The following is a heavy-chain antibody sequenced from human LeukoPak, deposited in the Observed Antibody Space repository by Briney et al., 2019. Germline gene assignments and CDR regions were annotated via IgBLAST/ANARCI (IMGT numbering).Heavy chain of an antibody. CDR3: ARVAGIAAAGLNY. J-gene: IGHJ4*02. Sequence: GGSLRLSCAASGFTFSRYSMNWVRQAPGKGLEWVSSISISSNYKYYPDSLKGRFTISRDNAKNSLYLQMNSLRAEDTAVYYCARVAGIAAAGLNYWGQGTLVTVSS. CDR2: ISISSNYK. CDR1: GFTFSRYS. V-gene: IGHV3-21*01. D-gene: IGHD6-13*01.